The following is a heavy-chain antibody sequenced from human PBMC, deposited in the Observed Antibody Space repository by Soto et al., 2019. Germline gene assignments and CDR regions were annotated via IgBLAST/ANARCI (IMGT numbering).Heavy chain of an antibody. CDR2: SIPIFGTA. J-gene: IGHJ6*02. D-gene: IGHD6-6*01. Sequence: QVQLVQSGAEVKKPGSSVKVSCKSSGGTFSSYAISWVRQAPGQGLEWMGGSIPIFGTANYAQKFQGRVTITADEATSTAYMDLSSLRSEDTAVYYCAREESYSSSSRYGMDVWGQGTKVTVYS. V-gene: IGHV1-69*01. CDR3: AREESYSSSSRYGMDV. CDR1: GGTFSSYA.